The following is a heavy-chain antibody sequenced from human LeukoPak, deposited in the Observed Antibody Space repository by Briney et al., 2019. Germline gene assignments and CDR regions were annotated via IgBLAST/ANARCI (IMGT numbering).Heavy chain of an antibody. CDR1: GGTFSRYA. Sequence: SVTVSCKASGGTFSRYAISWVGQAPGQGREWMGGIIPIFGTANYAKKFQGRVTITADESTSTNHMELRRLKSEDTAVYYLASPRYHDFGCGNPAYGMDVWGQRTTVTVPS. J-gene: IGHJ6*02. CDR3: ASPRYHDFGCGNPAYGMDV. V-gene: IGHV1-69*13. D-gene: IGHD3-3*01. CDR2: IIPIFGTA.